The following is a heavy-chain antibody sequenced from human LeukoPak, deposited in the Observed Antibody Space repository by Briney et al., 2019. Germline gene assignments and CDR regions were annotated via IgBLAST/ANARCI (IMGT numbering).Heavy chain of an antibody. V-gene: IGHV4-61*02. CDR1: GGSISSGSYY. CDR3: ARALPFGELYYFDY. J-gene: IGHJ4*02. Sequence: PSETLSLTYTASGGSISSGSYYWSWIRQPAGKGLEWIGRIYTSGSTNYNPSLKSRVTISVDTSKNQFSLKLSSVTAADTAVYYCARALPFGELYYFDYWGQGTLVTVSS. D-gene: IGHD3-10*01. CDR2: IYTSGST.